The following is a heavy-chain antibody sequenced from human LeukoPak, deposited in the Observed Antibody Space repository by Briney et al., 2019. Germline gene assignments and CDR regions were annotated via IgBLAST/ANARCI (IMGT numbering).Heavy chain of an antibody. V-gene: IGHV3-30*03. CDR2: ISYGGNTR. Sequence: PGMSLRLSCEASGFTFSDYGMHWVRQAPGKGLEWVAVISYGGNTRYYGDSVKGRFTISRDNAKNSVYLQMNSLRAEDTAVYHCAAGGDYYYHMDVWGKGTTVTVSS. CDR3: AAGGDYYYHMDV. J-gene: IGHJ6*03. CDR1: GFTFSDYG. D-gene: IGHD3-10*01.